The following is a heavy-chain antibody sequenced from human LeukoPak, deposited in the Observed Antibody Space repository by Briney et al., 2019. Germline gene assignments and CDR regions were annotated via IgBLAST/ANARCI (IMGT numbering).Heavy chain of an antibody. CDR1: GFTFSSYG. D-gene: IGHD1-26*01. V-gene: IGHV3-30*02. CDR3: AKEGKQISWEPSPLDY. J-gene: IGHJ4*02. Sequence: PGGSLRLSCAASGFTFSSYGMHWVRQAPGKGLEWVAVIWYGGSNKYYADSVKGRFTISRDNSKNTLYLQMNSLRAEDTAVYYYAKEGKQISWEPSPLDYWGQGTLVAVSS. CDR2: IWYGGSNK.